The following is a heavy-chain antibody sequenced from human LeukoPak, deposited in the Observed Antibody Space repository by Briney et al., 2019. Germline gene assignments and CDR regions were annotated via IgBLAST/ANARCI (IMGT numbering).Heavy chain of an antibody. J-gene: IGHJ4*02. V-gene: IGHV3-30*02. CDR3: AKDVPTAYFDY. CDR1: GFTFSNYG. CDR2: VRYDETTK. Sequence: GGSLRLSCVASGFTFSNYGMHWVRQAPGEGLEWVAFVRYDETTKFYADSVKGRFTISRDNSKTTLYLQMNSLRAEDTAVYYCAKDVPTAYFDYWGQGTLVTVSS. D-gene: IGHD2-2*01.